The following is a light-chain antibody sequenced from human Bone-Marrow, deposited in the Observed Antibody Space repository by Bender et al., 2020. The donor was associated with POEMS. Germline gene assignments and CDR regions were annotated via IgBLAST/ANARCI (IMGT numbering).Light chain of an antibody. Sequence: QSVLTQPPSASGTPGQRVTISCSGGSSNIGAHAVNWYQHLPGTAPKLLIYGNTNRPSGVPDRFSGSTSGNTASLTVSRLQAEDEADYYCSTYLGSSKWVFGGGTKLTVL. V-gene: IGLV1-44*01. J-gene: IGLJ2*01. CDR2: GNT. CDR1: SSNIGAHA. CDR3: STYLGSSKWV.